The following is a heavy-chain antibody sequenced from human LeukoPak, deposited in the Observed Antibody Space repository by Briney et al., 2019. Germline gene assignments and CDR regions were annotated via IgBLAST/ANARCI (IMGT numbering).Heavy chain of an antibody. J-gene: IGHJ5*02. Sequence: GGSLRLSCAASGFTFSSYEMNWVRQAPGKGLEWVAFIRYDGSNKYYADSVKGRFTISRDNSKNTLYLQMNSLRAEDTAVYYCAKEKMGFGELSNWFDPWGQGTLVTVSS. CDR2: IRYDGSNK. CDR3: AKEKMGFGELSNWFDP. D-gene: IGHD3-10*01. V-gene: IGHV3-30*02. CDR1: GFTFSSYE.